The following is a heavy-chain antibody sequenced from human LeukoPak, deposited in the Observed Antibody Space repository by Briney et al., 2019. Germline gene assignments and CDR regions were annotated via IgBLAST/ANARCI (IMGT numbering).Heavy chain of an antibody. CDR1: GFTFINAW. V-gene: IGHV3-11*04. D-gene: IGHD5-12*01. Sequence: GGSLRLSCAASGFTFINAWMNWVRQAPGKGLEWVSYISSSGSTIYYADSVKGRFTISRDNAKNSLYLQMNSLRAEDTAVYYCARDIVATILDYWGQGTLVTVSS. CDR2: ISSSGSTI. CDR3: ARDIVATILDY. J-gene: IGHJ4*02.